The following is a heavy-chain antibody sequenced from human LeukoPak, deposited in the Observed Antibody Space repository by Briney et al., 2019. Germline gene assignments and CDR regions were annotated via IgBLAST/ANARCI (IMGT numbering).Heavy chain of an antibody. J-gene: IGHJ4*02. D-gene: IGHD2-2*01. Sequence: GGSLRLSCAASGFTFSSYSMNWVRQAPGKGLEWVSYISSSSSTIYYADSVKGRFTISRDNAKNSLYLQMNSLRAEDTAAYYCARDGGYCSSTSCFYYFDYWGQGTLVTVSS. V-gene: IGHV3-48*01. CDR1: GFTFSSYS. CDR2: ISSSSSTI. CDR3: ARDGGYCSSTSCFYYFDY.